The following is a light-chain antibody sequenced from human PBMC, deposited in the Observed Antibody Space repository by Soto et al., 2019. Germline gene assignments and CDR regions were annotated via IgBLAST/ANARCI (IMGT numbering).Light chain of an antibody. J-gene: IGKJ1*01. V-gene: IGKV3-20*01. CDR1: QSVSSSY. CDR3: QQYGSSGT. CDR2: GAS. Sequence: EGVLTQSPGALCLSQGERATLSCRASQSVSSSYLAWYQQKPGQAPRLLIYGASNRATGIPDRFSGSGSGTDFTLTISRLEPEDFAVYYCQQYGSSGTFGQGTNVDI.